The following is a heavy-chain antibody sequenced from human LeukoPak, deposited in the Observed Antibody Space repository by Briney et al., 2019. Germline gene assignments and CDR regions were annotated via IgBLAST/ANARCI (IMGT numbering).Heavy chain of an antibody. CDR2: ITYSGRT. V-gene: IGHV4-59*01. CDR1: GGSITSNH. J-gene: IGHJ4*02. CDR3: VSVVGYTSGWYYDC. D-gene: IGHD6-19*01. Sequence: SETLSLTCIVSGGSITSNHWGWIRQPPGEGLEWLGYITYSGRTNYNPSLKSRVTMSVDTSKNQFALKLSSVTAADTAVYYCVSVVGYTSGWYYDCWGQGILVIVS.